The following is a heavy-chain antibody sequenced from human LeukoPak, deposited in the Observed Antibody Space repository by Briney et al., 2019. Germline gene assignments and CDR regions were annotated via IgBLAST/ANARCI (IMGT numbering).Heavy chain of an antibody. J-gene: IGHJ5*02. V-gene: IGHV3-23*01. D-gene: IGHD1-26*01. CDR2: IGASGGSA. CDR1: GFTVSSTY. CDR3: TKPVGAAVRGWFDP. Sequence: VGSLRLSSAASGFTVSSTYMSWVRQAPGKGLEWVSSIGASGGSAFYADSVKGRFTSSRDNFRNTLYLQMNYLRVDDTAIYYCTKPVGAAVRGWFDPWGQGTLVTVSS.